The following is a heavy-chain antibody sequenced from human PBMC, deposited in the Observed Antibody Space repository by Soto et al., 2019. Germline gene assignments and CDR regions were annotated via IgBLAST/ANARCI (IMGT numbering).Heavy chain of an antibody. D-gene: IGHD6-13*01. Sequence: LRLSFAASGFTFSSYAMSWVRQAPGKGLEWVSTISGSGASTYSADSVKGRFTISRDNSRDTLYLRMNSLRAEDTALYYCAKGGSPYSSTWYPGWGQGTLVTV. CDR3: AKGGSPYSSTWYPG. V-gene: IGHV3-23*01. J-gene: IGHJ4*02. CDR1: GFTFSSYA. CDR2: ISGSGAST.